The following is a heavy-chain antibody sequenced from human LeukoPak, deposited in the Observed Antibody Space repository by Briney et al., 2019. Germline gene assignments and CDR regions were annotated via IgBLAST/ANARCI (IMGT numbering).Heavy chain of an antibody. CDR1: GFTFSSYA. D-gene: IGHD2-2*02. J-gene: IGHJ4*02. Sequence: GRSLRLSCAASGFTFSSYAMSWVRQAPGKGLEWVSAISGSGGSTYYADSVKGRFTISRDNSKNTLYLQMNSLRAEDTAVYYCAKDLLFGIYCSSTSCYTPFDYWGQGTLVTVSS. CDR3: AKDLLFGIYCSSTSCYTPFDY. CDR2: ISGSGGST. V-gene: IGHV3-23*01.